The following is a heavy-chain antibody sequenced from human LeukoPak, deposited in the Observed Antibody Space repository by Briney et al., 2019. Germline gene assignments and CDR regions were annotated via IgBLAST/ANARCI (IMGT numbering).Heavy chain of an antibody. V-gene: IGHV1-2*02. D-gene: IGHD2-2*01. J-gene: IGHJ6*04. CDR3: AKARGLYCSSTSCYDCDV. CDR2: INPNSGGT. CDR1: GYTFTAYY. Sequence: ASVKVSCKASGYTFTAYYIHWVRQALGQGLEWMGWINPNSGGTNYAQKFQGRVTLTRDMSITTAYMELSRLRSDDTAVYYCAKARGLYCSSTSCYDCDVWGKGTTVTVSS.